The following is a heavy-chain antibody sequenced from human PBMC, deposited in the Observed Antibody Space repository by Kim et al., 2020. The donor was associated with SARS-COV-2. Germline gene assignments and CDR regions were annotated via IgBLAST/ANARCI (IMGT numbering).Heavy chain of an antibody. Sequence: SETLSLTCTVSGYSISSGYYWGWIRQPPGKGLGWIGSIYHSGSTYYNPSLKSRVTISVDTSKNQFSLKLSSVTAADTAVYYCARDTSMIGRLGYFDYWGQGTLVTVSS. J-gene: IGHJ4*02. D-gene: IGHD3-22*01. CDR3: ARDTSMIGRLGYFDY. CDR2: IYHSGST. CDR1: GYSISSGYY. V-gene: IGHV4-38-2*02.